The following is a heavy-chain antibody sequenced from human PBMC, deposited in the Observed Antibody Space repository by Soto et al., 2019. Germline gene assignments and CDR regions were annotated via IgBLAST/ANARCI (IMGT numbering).Heavy chain of an antibody. CDR3: ARELGSGVYLDS. D-gene: IGHD3-16*01. V-gene: IGHV4-30-2*01. CDR2: IYHTGRT. J-gene: IGHJ4*02. CDR1: GGSISSGGYS. Sequence: SETLSLTCAVSGGSISSGGYSWTWIRQAPGKGLEWIGFIYHTGRTFYNPSLKSRVAMSLDRSKNQFSLNLNSATAADTAMYYCARELGSGVYLDSWGQGTLVTVSS.